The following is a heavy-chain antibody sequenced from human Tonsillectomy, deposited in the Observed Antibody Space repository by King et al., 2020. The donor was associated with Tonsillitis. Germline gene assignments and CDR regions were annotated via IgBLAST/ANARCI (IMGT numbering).Heavy chain of an antibody. D-gene: IGHD4-17*01. CDR2: ISYDGSKT. Sequence: VQLVESGGGVVQPGRSLRLYCAASGFTFSYYGIHWVRQAPGKGLEWVAAISYDGSKTYYADSVKGRFTISRDNSKNTMYLQMSSLTVEDTAVFYCARDADVTTRNWYFDLWGRGTLVTVSS. CDR1: GFTFSYYG. V-gene: IGHV3-30*03. CDR3: ARDADVTTRNWYFDL. J-gene: IGHJ2*01.